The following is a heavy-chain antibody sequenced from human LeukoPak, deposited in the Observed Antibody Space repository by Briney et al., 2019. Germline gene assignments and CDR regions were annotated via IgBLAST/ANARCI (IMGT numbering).Heavy chain of an antibody. J-gene: IGHJ4*02. D-gene: IGHD3-3*01. CDR2: IYYSGST. Sequence: SETLSLTCTVSGGSISNYYWSWIRQPPGTGLEWIGYIYYSGSTSYNPSLKSRVAISVETSKNQFSVNLSSVTAADTAVYYCTRATYDGPLYFGYWGQGTLVTVSS. V-gene: IGHV4-59*01. CDR1: GGSISNYY. CDR3: TRATYDGPLYFGY.